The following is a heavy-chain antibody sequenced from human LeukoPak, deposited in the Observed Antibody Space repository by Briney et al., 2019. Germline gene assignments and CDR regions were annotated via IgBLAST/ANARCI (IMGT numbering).Heavy chain of an antibody. CDR1: GFTFSSYE. CDR3: ARVVGEMASDY. CDR2: ISGSGSTI. D-gene: IGHD5-24*01. Sequence: GGSLRLSCAASGFTFSSYEMNWVRQAPGKGLEWVSYISGSGSTIYYADSVKGRFTISRDNAKNSLYLQMNSLRAEDTAVYYCARVVGEMASDYWGQGTLVTVSS. J-gene: IGHJ4*02. V-gene: IGHV3-48*03.